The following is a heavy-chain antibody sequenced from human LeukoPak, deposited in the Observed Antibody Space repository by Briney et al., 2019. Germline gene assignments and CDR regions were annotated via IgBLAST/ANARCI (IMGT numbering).Heavy chain of an antibody. Sequence: NPSETLSLTCTVPGGSISSYYWSWIRQPPGKGLEWIGYIYYSGSTNYNPSLKSRVTISVDTSKNQFSLKLSSVTAADTAVYYCARSNSGSSDYWGQGTLVTVSS. CDR2: IYYSGST. CDR1: GGSISSYY. V-gene: IGHV4-59*01. J-gene: IGHJ4*02. D-gene: IGHD1-26*01. CDR3: ARSNSGSSDY.